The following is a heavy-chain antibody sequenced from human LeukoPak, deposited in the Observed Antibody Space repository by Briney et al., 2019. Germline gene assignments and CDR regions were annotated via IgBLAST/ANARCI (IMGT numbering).Heavy chain of an antibody. V-gene: IGHV1-18*04. CDR2: ISAYNGNT. Sequence: ASVKVSCKASGYTFTSYGISWVRQAPGQGLEWMGWISAYNGNTNYAQKLQGRVAMTTDTSTSTAYMELRSLRSEDTAVYYCARDRGHAYDSSGYFDYWGQGTLVTVSS. CDR3: ARDRGHAYDSSGYFDY. D-gene: IGHD3-22*01. J-gene: IGHJ4*02. CDR1: GYTFTSYG.